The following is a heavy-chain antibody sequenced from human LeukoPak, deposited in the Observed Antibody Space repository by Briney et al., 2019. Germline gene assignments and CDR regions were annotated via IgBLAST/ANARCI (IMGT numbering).Heavy chain of an antibody. CDR1: GFTFSSYS. J-gene: IGHJ4*02. CDR2: ISSSSSYI. V-gene: IGHV3-21*01. CDR3: AGAGSHWHYVY. Sequence: GGSLRLSCAASGFTFSSYSMNWVRQAPGKGLEWVSSISSSSSYIYYADSVKGRFTISRDNAKNSLSLQMNNLRVEDTAVYYCAGAGSHWHYVYWGQGTVVTVSS. D-gene: IGHD3-10*01.